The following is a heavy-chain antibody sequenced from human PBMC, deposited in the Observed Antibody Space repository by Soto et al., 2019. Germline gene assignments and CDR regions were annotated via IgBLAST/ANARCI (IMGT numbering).Heavy chain of an antibody. D-gene: IGHD3-9*01. CDR2: IFSNDEK. CDR1: GFSLSNARMG. Sequence: QVTLKESGPVLVKPTETLTLTCTVSGFSLSNARMGVSWIRQPPGKALEWLAHIFSNDEKSCSTSLKSRLTTSKDTPKSQVALTMTNMDPVDTPTYYCARILFRHQNCSAPWGQGPLVTVSS. V-gene: IGHV2-26*01. J-gene: IGHJ5*02. CDR3: ARILFRHQNCSAP.